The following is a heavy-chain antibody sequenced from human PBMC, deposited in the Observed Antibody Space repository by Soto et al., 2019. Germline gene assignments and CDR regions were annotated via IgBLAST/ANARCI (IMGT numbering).Heavy chain of an antibody. Sequence: PGGSLRLSCAASGFTVSSNYMGWVRQAPGKGLEWVSGISWNSGSIGYADSVKGRFTISRDNAKNSLYLQMNSLRAEDTALYYCAKENSIAALYYYYGMDVWGQGTTVTVSS. CDR1: GFTVSSNY. CDR3: AKENSIAALYYYYGMDV. V-gene: IGHV3-9*01. D-gene: IGHD6-13*01. CDR2: ISWNSGSI. J-gene: IGHJ6*02.